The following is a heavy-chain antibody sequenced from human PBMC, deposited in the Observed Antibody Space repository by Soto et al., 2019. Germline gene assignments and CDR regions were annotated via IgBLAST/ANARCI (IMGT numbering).Heavy chain of an antibody. V-gene: IGHV3-21*01. CDR2: ISSSSSYI. CDR1: GFTFSSYS. CDR3: ARDGDDYHCSGGSCYVY. D-gene: IGHD2-15*01. J-gene: IGHJ4*02. Sequence: GGSLRLSCAASGFTFSSYSMNWVRQAPGKGLEWVSSISSSSSYIYYADSVKGRFTISRDNAKNSLYLQMNSLRAEDTAVYYCARDGDDYHCSGGSCYVYWGQGTLVTVSS.